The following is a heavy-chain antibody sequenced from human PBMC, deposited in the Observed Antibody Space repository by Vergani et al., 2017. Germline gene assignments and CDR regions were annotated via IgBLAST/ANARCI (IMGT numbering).Heavy chain of an antibody. CDR1: GFTFSSYA. CDR2: IIPIFGTA. Sequence: VQLLESGGGLVQPGGSLRLSCAASGFTFSSYAMSWVRQAPGQGLEWMGGIIPIFGTANYAQKFQGRVTITADESTSTAYMELSSLRSEDTAVYYCARSTNYCSSTSCYTGNYWGQGTLVTVSS. V-gene: IGHV1-69*01. D-gene: IGHD2-2*02. CDR3: ARSTNYCSSTSCYTGNY. J-gene: IGHJ4*02.